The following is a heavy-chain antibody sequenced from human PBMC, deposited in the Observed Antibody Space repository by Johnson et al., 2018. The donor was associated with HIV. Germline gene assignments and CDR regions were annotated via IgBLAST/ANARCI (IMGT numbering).Heavy chain of an antibody. J-gene: IGHJ3*02. CDR3: TTLSDFPDI. Sequence: VQLVESGGGLVKPGGSLRLSCAASGFTFNDAWMTWVRQPPGKGLEWVGRIKSKTDGGTIEYAAHVKGRFTISRDDSKKTLYLQMNSLKTEDTAVYYCTTLSDFPDIWGQGTMVTVSS. V-gene: IGHV3-15*01. D-gene: IGHD3/OR15-3a*01. CDR2: IKSKTDGGTI. CDR1: GFTFNDAW.